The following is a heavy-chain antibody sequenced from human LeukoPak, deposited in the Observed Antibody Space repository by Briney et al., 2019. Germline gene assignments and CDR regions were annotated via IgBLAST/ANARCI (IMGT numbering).Heavy chain of an antibody. V-gene: IGHV1-24*01. J-gene: IGHJ6*02. CDR1: GYTLTELS. D-gene: IGHD6-25*01. CDR3: ATGGVSAASGKPGCYYYYGMDV. Sequence: ASVKVSCKVSGYTLTELSMHWVRQAPGKGLERMGGFDPEDGETIYAQKFQGRVTMTEDTSTDTAYMELSSLRSEDTAVYYCATGGVSAASGKPGCYYYYGMDVWGQGTTVTVSS. CDR2: FDPEDGET.